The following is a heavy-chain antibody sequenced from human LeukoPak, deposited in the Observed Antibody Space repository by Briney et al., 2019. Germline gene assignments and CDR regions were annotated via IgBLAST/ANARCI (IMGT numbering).Heavy chain of an antibody. CDR3: ARGWLLD. CDR1: GFTFSYYW. D-gene: IGHD2-21*02. J-gene: IGHJ4*02. CDR2: IDNGGS. Sequence: GGSLRLSCAASGFTFSYYWMHWVRQAPGKGLEWVSLIDNGGSFYTDSVKGRFTISRDNSNNMLFLQMNNLRAEDTAVYYCARGWLLDWGQGTLVTVSS. V-gene: IGHV3-53*01.